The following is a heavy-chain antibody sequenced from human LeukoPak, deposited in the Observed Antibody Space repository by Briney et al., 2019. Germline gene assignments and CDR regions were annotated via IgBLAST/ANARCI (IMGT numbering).Heavy chain of an antibody. Sequence: SQTLSLTCAVSGGSISSGGYSWSWIRQPPGKGLEWIGYIYHSGSTYYNPSLKSRVTISVDRSKNQFSLKLSSVTAADTAVYYCARAIYSGYDEGVSYFDYWGQGTLVTVSS. CDR2: IYHSGST. V-gene: IGHV4-30-2*01. CDR1: GGSISSGGYS. D-gene: IGHD5-12*01. J-gene: IGHJ4*02. CDR3: ARAIYSGYDEGVSYFDY.